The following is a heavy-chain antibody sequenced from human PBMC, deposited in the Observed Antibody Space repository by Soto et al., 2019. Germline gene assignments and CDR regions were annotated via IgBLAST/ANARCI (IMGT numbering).Heavy chain of an antibody. Sequence: SETLSLTCAVYGGSFSGYYWSWIRQPPGKGLEWIGEINHSGSTNYNPSLKSRVTISVDTSKNQFSLKLSSVTAADTAVYYCARGVGYCSSTSCHAGEGMDVWGQGTTVTVSS. CDR1: GGSFSGYY. V-gene: IGHV4-34*01. J-gene: IGHJ6*02. CDR2: INHSGST. D-gene: IGHD2-2*03. CDR3: ARGVGYCSSTSCHAGEGMDV.